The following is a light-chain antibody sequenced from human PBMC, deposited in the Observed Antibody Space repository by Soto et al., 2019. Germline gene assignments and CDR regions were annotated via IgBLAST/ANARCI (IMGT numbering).Light chain of an antibody. CDR1: SSNIGAGYD. CDR2: ANT. Sequence: QSVLTQSPPVSGAPGQRVTISCTGSSSNIGAGYDVHWYQQFPGTAPKLLIYANTNRPSGVPDRFSGSKSGTSASLAITGLQPEDEADYYCQSYHSSLKNSVFGGGTKLTVL. CDR3: QSYHSSLKNSV. V-gene: IGLV1-40*01. J-gene: IGLJ3*02.